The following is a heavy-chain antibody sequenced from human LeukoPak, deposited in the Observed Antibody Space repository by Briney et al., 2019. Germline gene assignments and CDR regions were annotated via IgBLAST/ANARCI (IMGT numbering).Heavy chain of an antibody. D-gene: IGHD3-22*01. Sequence: ASVNVSCKASGYTFTSYDINWVRQATGQGLEWMGWMNPNSGNTVYAQKFQGRVTMTRNTSISTAYMDLSSLRSEDTAVHYCARGYIYSRGYYFDYWGQGTLVTVSS. CDR2: MNPNSGNT. J-gene: IGHJ4*02. CDR3: ARGYIYSRGYYFDY. CDR1: GYTFTSYD. V-gene: IGHV1-8*01.